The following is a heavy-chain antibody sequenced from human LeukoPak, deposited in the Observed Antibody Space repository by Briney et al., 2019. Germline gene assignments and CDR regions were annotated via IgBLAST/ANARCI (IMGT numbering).Heavy chain of an antibody. V-gene: IGHV3-7*01. CDR2: IKLDGTQK. CDR3: TRDFWTDY. J-gene: IGHJ4*02. Sequence: GGSLRLSCAASGFTFRNYWMSWIRQAPGRGLEWVANIKLDGTQKNYIQSVRGRFTIPRDNARNFLYLQLSSLRAEDTAVYYCTRDFWTDYWGQGTLVTVSS. CDR1: GFTFRNYW. D-gene: IGHD3/OR15-3a*01.